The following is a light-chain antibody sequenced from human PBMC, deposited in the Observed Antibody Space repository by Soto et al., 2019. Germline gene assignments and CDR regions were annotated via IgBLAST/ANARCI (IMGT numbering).Light chain of an antibody. CDR1: SSNIGAGYD. CDR3: NSYRDTSTFWV. CDR2: GNS. J-gene: IGLJ3*02. Sequence: QSVLTQPPSVSGAPGQRVTISCTGSSSNIGAGYDVHWYQQLPGTAPKLLIYGNSNRPSGVPDRFSGSKSGTSASLAITGLQAEDEADYYCNSYRDTSTFWVFGGGTKLTVL. V-gene: IGLV1-40*01.